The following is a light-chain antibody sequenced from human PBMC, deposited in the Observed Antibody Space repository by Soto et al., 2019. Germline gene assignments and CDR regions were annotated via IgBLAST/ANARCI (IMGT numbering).Light chain of an antibody. CDR1: QSVSASY. Sequence: EIVWPQSPGTLSLSPGEKATLSGRASQSVSASYLAWYQQTPGQAPRLLIYGASTRATGTPPRFRGSGSGTEFTLTISSLQSEDLAVYYGQQYDDWPPWTFGPGTKVDIK. V-gene: IGKV3-15*01. J-gene: IGKJ1*01. CDR3: QQYDDWPPWT. CDR2: GAS.